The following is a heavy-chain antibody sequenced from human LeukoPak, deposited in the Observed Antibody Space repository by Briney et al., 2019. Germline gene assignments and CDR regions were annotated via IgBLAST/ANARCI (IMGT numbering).Heavy chain of an antibody. D-gene: IGHD3-9*01. CDR1: DYSISSGYY. Sequence: SETLSLTCTVSDYSISSGYYWGWIRQPPGKGLEWIGIIYHSVSTYYNPSLKSRVTISVDTSKNQFSLKLSSVTAADTAVYYCARDYDIRYWYFDLWGRGTLVTVSS. CDR3: ARDYDIRYWYFDL. V-gene: IGHV4-38-2*02. CDR2: IYHSVST. J-gene: IGHJ2*01.